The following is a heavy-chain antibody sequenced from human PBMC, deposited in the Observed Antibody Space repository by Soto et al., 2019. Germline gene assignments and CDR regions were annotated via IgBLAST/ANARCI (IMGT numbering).Heavy chain of an antibody. J-gene: IGHJ4*02. V-gene: IGHV4-31*03. CDR2: IYYSGST. CDR3: ARLQSEYSSSSAIDY. CDR1: GGSISSGGYY. D-gene: IGHD6-6*01. Sequence: QVQLQESGPGLVKPSQTLSLTCTVSGGSISSGGYYWSWIRQHPGKGLEWIGYIYYSGSTYYNPSLKSRIIISVDTSKNQFSLKLSSVTAADTAVYYCARLQSEYSSSSAIDYWGQGTLVTVSS.